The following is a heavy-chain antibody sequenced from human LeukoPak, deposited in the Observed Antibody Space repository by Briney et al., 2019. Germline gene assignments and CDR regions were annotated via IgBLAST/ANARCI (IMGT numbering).Heavy chain of an antibody. V-gene: IGHV6-1*01. Sequence: SQTLSLTCAISGDSVSSNSAAWIWIRQSPSRGLEWLGRTYYRSKWYTDYAVSVKSRMTINPDTSKNQFSLQLNSVTPEDTAVYYCARGGNYYWFDPWGQGALVTVSS. CDR3: ARGGNYYWFDP. J-gene: IGHJ5*02. CDR1: GDSVSSNSAA. D-gene: IGHD1-26*01. CDR2: TYYRSKWYT.